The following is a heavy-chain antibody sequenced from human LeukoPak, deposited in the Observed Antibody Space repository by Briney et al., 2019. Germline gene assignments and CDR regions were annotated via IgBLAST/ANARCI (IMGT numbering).Heavy chain of an antibody. CDR3: ARAPRMEYFDY. CDR2: INPSGGST. Sequence: GASVKVSCKASGYTFTSYYMHWVRQALGQGLEWMGIINPSGGSTSYAQKFQGRVTMTRDTSTSTVYMELSSLRSEDTAVYYCARAPRMEYFDYWGQGTLVTVSS. V-gene: IGHV1-46*01. CDR1: GYTFTSYY. J-gene: IGHJ4*02. D-gene: IGHD2-8*01.